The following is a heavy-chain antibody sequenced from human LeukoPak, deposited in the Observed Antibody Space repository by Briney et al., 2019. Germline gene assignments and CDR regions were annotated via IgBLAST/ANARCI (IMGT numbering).Heavy chain of an antibody. D-gene: IGHD6-19*01. J-gene: IGHJ4*02. CDR2: INPSGGST. CDR3: ARDQGGSGWSPTEVYYDY. Sequence: ASVKVSCKASGYTFTSYYMHWVRQAPGQGLEWMGIINPSGGSTSYAQKFQGRVTMIRDTSTSTVYMELSSLRSEDTAVYYCARDQGGSGWSPTEVYYDYWGQGTLVTVSS. V-gene: IGHV1-46*01. CDR1: GYTFTSYY.